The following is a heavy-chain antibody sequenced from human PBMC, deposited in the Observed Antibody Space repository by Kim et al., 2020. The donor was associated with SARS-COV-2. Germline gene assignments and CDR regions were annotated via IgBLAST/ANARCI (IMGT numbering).Heavy chain of an antibody. V-gene: IGHV3-66*01. Sequence: STFYADSVKGRFTISRDNSKNTPYLQVNSLRAGDTAVYYCARDYGDWFFDYWGQGTLVTVSA. D-gene: IGHD4-17*01. CDR3: ARDYGDWFFDY. CDR2: ST. J-gene: IGHJ4*02.